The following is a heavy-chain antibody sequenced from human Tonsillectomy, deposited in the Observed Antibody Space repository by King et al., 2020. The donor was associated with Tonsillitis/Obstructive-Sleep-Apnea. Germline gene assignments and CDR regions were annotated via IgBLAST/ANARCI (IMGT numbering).Heavy chain of an antibody. J-gene: IGHJ5*02. CDR1: GGSFSGYY. V-gene: IGHV4-34*01. CDR3: ARGGYCSSTSCYVSGWFDP. Sequence: VQLQQWGAGLLKPSETLSLTCAVYGGSFSGYYWSWIRQPPGKGLEWIGEINHSGSTNYNPSLKSRVTISVDTSKNQFSLKLSSVTAPDTAVYYCARGGYCSSTSCYVSGWFDPWGQGTLVTVSS. CDR2: INHSGST. D-gene: IGHD2-2*01.